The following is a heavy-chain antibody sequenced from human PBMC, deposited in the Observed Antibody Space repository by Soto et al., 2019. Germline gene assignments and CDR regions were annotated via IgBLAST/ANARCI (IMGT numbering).Heavy chain of an antibody. CDR3: ARDGGSGYRPPEFDI. J-gene: IGHJ3*02. D-gene: IGHD3-22*01. Sequence: GGSLRLSCAASGFTVSSNYMSWVRQAPGKGLEWVSVIYSGGSTYYADSVKGRFTISRDNSKNTLYLQMNSLRSEDTAVYYCARDGGSGYRPPEFDIWGQGTMVTVSS. CDR1: GFTVSSNY. V-gene: IGHV3-53*05. CDR2: IYSGGST.